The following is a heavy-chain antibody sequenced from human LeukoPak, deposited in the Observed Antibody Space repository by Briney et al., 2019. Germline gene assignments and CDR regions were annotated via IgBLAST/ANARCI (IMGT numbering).Heavy chain of an antibody. CDR3: AKDPVHWYSSSSEYFQH. Sequence: GGSLRLSCAASGFTFSSYWMSWVRQAPGKGLEWVSAISGSGGSTYYADSVKGRFTISRDNSKNTLYLQMNSLRAEDTAVYYCAKDPVHWYSSSSEYFQHWGQGTLVTVSS. CDR2: ISGSGGST. CDR1: GFTFSSYW. V-gene: IGHV3-23*01. J-gene: IGHJ1*01. D-gene: IGHD6-6*01.